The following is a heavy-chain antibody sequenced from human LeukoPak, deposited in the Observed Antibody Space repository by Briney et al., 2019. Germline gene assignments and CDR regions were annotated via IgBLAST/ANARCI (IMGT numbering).Heavy chain of an antibody. V-gene: IGHV3-30-3*01. J-gene: IGHJ4*02. CDR1: GFTFSSYA. Sequence: GGSLRLSCAASGFTFSSYAMHWVRQAPRKGLEWVAVISYDGSNKYYADSVKGRFTISRDNSKNTLYLQMNSLRAEDTAVYYCAREHSGSYDYWGQGTLVTVSS. D-gene: IGHD1-26*01. CDR2: ISYDGSNK. CDR3: AREHSGSYDY.